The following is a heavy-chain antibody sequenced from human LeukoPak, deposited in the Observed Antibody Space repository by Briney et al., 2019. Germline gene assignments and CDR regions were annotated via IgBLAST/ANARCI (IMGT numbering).Heavy chain of an antibody. V-gene: IGHV3-33*01. D-gene: IGHD3-10*02. J-gene: IGHJ6*02. CDR3: ARDSYVKYGMDV. CDR1: GFTFSGYG. CDR2: IWYDGSNQ. Sequence: GRSLRLSCAASGFTFSGYGMHWVRQAPGKGLEWVAAIWYDGSNQDQADSVKGRFTVSRDNSKNTLYLQMNSLRAEDTAVYYCARDSYVKYGMDVWGQGTTVTVSS.